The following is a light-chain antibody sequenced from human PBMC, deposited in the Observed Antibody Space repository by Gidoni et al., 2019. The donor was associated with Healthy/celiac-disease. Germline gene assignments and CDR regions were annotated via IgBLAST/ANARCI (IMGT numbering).Light chain of an antibody. Sequence: ILITPAPHSLAVSLGERATINCKSSRTVLYSSNNKNYLAWYQQKPGQPPKLLISWASTRESGVPDRFSGSGSGTDFTLTISSLQAEDVAVYYCQQYYSSPPTFGQGTKVDIK. V-gene: IGKV4-1*01. CDR2: WAS. J-gene: IGKJ1*01. CDR3: QQYYSSPPT. CDR1: RTVLYSSNNKNY.